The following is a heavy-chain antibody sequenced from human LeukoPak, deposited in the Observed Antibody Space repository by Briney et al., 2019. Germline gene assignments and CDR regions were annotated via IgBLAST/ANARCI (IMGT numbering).Heavy chain of an antibody. Sequence: SETLSLTCTVSGGSISSYYWSWIRQPPGKGLEWIGYIYYSGSTNYNPSLKSRVTISVDTSKNQFSLKLSSVTAADTAVYYCAREPPVDYGGTAGFDYWGQGTLVTVSS. D-gene: IGHD4-23*01. J-gene: IGHJ4*02. CDR3: AREPPVDYGGTAGFDY. CDR1: GGSISSYY. CDR2: IYYSGST. V-gene: IGHV4-59*01.